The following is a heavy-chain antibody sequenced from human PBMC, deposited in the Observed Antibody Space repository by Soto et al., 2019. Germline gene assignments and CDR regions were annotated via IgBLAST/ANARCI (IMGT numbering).Heavy chain of an antibody. CDR3: ARIVESGYTIDFDL. CDR2: IYYSGST. V-gene: IGHV4-30-4*01. J-gene: IGHJ2*01. Sequence: QEQLQESGPGLVKPSQTLSVTCTVPGGSISSGDYYWSWIRQPPGKGLEWIGYIYYSGSTNYNPSLSSRVSISVDTSKNQFSLNLSSVTAADTAVYYCARIVESGYTIDFDLWGRGTLVTVSS. CDR1: GGSISSGDYY. D-gene: IGHD3-16*02.